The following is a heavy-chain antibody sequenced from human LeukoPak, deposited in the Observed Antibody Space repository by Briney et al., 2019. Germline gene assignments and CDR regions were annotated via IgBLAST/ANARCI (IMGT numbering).Heavy chain of an antibody. Sequence: GESLKISCKGSGYTFTSYWLGGVRPRPGEGVEGMGIILPGDSDTRYSASCKGQVTMSVVHAISTASLQWTSLKASDTAMYYCARQYYETLTGPNWFDAWGQGTLVTVSS. D-gene: IGHD3-9*01. CDR1: GYTFTSYW. V-gene: IGHV5-51*01. CDR3: ARQYYETLTGPNWFDA. CDR2: ILPGDSDT. J-gene: IGHJ5*02.